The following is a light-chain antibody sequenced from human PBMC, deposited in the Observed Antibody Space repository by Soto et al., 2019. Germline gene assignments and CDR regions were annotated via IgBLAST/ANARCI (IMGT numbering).Light chain of an antibody. J-gene: IGLJ2*01. CDR3: SSKPTTNPLVW. CDR2: DVN. Sequence: QSALTQPASVPGTPGQSITISCTGTTSDIGSYNYVAWYQQQPGKAPKLMIFDVNRRPSGISGRFSGPKSGNTASLTISGLQAEDEADYYGSSKPTTNPLVWLGGGTQLTVL. V-gene: IGLV2-14*01. CDR1: TSDIGSYNY.